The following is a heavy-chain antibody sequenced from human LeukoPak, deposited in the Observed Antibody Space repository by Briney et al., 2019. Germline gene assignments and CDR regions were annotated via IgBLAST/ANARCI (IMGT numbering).Heavy chain of an antibody. CDR2: INHSGST. CDR1: GGSFSGYY. J-gene: IGHJ4*02. CDR3: ATRPLYGDYPDY. Sequence: ASETLSLTCAVYGGSFSGYYWSWIRQPPGKGLEWIGEINHSGSTNYNPSLKSRVTISVDTSKNQFSLKLSSVTAADTAVHYCATRPLYGDYPDYWGQGTLVTVSS. D-gene: IGHD4-17*01. V-gene: IGHV4-34*01.